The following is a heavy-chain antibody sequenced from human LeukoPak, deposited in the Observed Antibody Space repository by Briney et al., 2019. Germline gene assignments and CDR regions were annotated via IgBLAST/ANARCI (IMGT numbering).Heavy chain of an antibody. CDR3: IAAAGS. CDR1: GFTFSIYA. Sequence: GGSLRLSCAASGFTFSIYAMHWVRQTPGKGLEWVAVIWADGSQKYYADSVKGRFTISRDNSKNTLYLQMNSLRAEDTAVYWTIAAAGSWGQGTLVTVSS. D-gene: IGHD6-13*01. CDR2: IWADGSQK. V-gene: IGHV3-33*01. J-gene: IGHJ4*02.